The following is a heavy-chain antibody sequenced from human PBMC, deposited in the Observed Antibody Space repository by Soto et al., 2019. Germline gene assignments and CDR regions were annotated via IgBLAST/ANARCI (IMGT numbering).Heavy chain of an antibody. CDR3: ARRAVAGTAGDAFDI. J-gene: IGHJ3*02. D-gene: IGHD6-19*01. Sequence: PGESLKISCKGSGYSFINYWIGWVRQMPGKGPEWMGIIYPGDSDTRYSPSFQGQVTISADKSISTAYLQWSSLKASDTAMYYCARRAVAGTAGDAFDIWGQGTMVTVSS. CDR1: GYSFINYW. CDR2: IYPGDSDT. V-gene: IGHV5-51*01.